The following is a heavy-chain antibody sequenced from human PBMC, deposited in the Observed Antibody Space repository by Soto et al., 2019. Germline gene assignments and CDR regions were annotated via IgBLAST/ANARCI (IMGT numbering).Heavy chain of an antibody. CDR1: GYTFPDYH. CDR2: INATNGGA. J-gene: IGHJ5*02. V-gene: IGHV1-2*02. D-gene: IGHD6-25*01. CDR3: AREGGSETLQPSYNWFDT. Sequence: QVQLVQSGAEVKKPGASVKVSCKASGYTFPDYHIHWVRQAPGQGLEFMGWINATNGGAGSAQQFQGRVTVTRDTSITTVYMELSNLRSDDTAVYYCAREGGSETLQPSYNWFDTWGQGTLVTVAS.